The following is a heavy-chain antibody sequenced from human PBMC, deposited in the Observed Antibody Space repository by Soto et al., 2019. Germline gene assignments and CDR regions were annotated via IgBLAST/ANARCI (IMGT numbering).Heavy chain of an antibody. J-gene: IGHJ6*02. D-gene: IGHD3-10*01. Sequence: ASVKNSCKDSGYTFTSYAMHWVRQAPGQRLEWMGWINAGNGNTKYSQKFQGRVTITRDTSASTAYMELSSLRSEDTAVYYCASSRITMVPYGMDVWGQGTTVTVSS. CDR1: GYTFTSYA. CDR2: INAGNGNT. V-gene: IGHV1-3*01. CDR3: ASSRITMVPYGMDV.